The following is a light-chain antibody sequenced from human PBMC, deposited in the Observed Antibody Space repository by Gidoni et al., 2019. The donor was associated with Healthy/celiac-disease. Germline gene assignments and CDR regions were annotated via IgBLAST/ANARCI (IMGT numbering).Light chain of an antibody. CDR1: SSDVGGYNY. CDR3: SSYTSSSTLTWV. V-gene: IGLV2-14*01. Sequence: QSALTQPSSVSGSPGQSLTISCTGTSSDVGGYNYVSWYQQHPGKAPNLLLYEVSNRPSGVSNRFSGSKSGNTASLTISGLQDEDEADYYCSSYTSSSTLTWVFGGGTKLTVL. CDR2: EVS. J-gene: IGLJ3*02.